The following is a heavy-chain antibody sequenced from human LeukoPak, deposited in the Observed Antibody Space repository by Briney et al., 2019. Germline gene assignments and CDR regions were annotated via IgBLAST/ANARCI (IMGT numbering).Heavy chain of an antibody. Sequence: SETLSLTCAVSGGSISSGGYSWSWIRQPPGKGLEWIGYIYHSGSTYYNPSLKSRVTISVDRSKNQFSLKLSPVTAADTAVYYCASSYDSSGYSDYWGQGTLVTVSS. D-gene: IGHD3-22*01. V-gene: IGHV4-30-2*01. CDR3: ASSYDSSGYSDY. CDR2: IYHSGST. J-gene: IGHJ4*02. CDR1: GGSISSGGYS.